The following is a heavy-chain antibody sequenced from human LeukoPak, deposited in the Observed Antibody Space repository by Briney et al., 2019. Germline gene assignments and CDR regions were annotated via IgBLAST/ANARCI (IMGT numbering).Heavy chain of an antibody. Sequence: SETLSLTCTVSGGSISSGDSYWGWICQPPGKGLEWIGEINHSGSTNYNPSLKSRVTISVDTSKNQFSLKLSSVTAADTAVYYCARGLRGSMYSSSCHDYWGQGTLVTVSS. CDR1: GGSISSGDSY. D-gene: IGHD6-13*01. CDR3: ARGLRGSMYSSSCHDY. J-gene: IGHJ4*02. CDR2: INHSGST. V-gene: IGHV4-39*07.